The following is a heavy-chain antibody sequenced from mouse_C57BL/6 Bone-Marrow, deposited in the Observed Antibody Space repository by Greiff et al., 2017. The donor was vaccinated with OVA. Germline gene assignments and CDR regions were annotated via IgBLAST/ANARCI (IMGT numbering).Heavy chain of an antibody. J-gene: IGHJ3*01. CDR1: GYTFTDYY. CDR2: INPYNGGT. V-gene: IGHV1-19*01. Sequence: EVQLQESGPVLVKPGASVKMSCKASGYTFTDYYMNWVKQSHGKSLEWIGVINPYNGGTSYNQKFKGKATVTVDKSSSTAYMELNSLTSEDSAVYCCARGLFAYWGQGTLGTVSA. CDR3: ARGLFAY.